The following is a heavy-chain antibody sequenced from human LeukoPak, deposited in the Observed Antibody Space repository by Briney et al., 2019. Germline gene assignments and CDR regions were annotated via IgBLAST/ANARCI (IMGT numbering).Heavy chain of an antibody. CDR2: ISAYNGNT. D-gene: IGHD3-22*01. V-gene: IGHV1-18*01. CDR1: GYTFTSYG. J-gene: IGHJ1*01. CDR3: ARGGGYYDSSGYRAEYFQH. Sequence: GASVKVSCKASGYTFTSYGISWVRQAPGQGLEWMGWISAYNGNTNYAQKLQGRVTMTTDTSTSTAYMELRSLRSDDTAVYYCARGGGYYDSSGYRAEYFQHWGQGTLVTVSS.